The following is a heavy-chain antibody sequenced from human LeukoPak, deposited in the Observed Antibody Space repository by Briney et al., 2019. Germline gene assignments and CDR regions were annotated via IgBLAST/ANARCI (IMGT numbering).Heavy chain of an antibody. CDR3: ARVQVANTAMVRLYYFDY. J-gene: IGHJ4*02. Sequence: SQTLSLTCAVSGGSISSGGYSWSWIRQPPGKGLEWIGYIYHSGSTYYNPSLKSRVTISVDRSKNQFSLKLSSVTAADTAVYYCARVQVANTAMVRLYYFDYWGQGTLVTVSS. CDR1: GGSISSGGYS. D-gene: IGHD5-18*01. CDR2: IYHSGST. V-gene: IGHV4-30-2*01.